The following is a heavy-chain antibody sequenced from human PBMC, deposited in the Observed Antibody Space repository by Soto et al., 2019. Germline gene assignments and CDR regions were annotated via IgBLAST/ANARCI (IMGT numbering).Heavy chain of an antibody. J-gene: IGHJ4*02. D-gene: IGHD5-18*01. CDR3: AIVRVTDSPLDH. CDR1: GFTFRSSG. CDR2: LAYDGSQK. V-gene: IGHV3-30*03. Sequence: QVHLVESGGGVVQPGTSLTLTCTATGFTFRSSGMHWVRQAPGKGLEWLAFLAYDGSQKCYADSVKGRFSISRDNTKNTLYLHMSSLTADDTAIYYCAIVRVTDSPLDHWGPGTLVTVSS.